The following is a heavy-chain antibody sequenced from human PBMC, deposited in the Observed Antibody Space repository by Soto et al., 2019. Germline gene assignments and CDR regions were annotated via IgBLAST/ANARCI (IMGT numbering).Heavy chain of an antibody. J-gene: IGHJ1*01. CDR2: IGGRDDNK. D-gene: IGHD3-22*01. Sequence: EVQLLESVGGLVQPGGSLRLSCAASGVTFSNYAMSWVRQAPGKGLEWVSSIGGRDDNKYYAEYVEGRFTISRDSSKNALYIHMNSLRVDDTAIYYCANSYDTSGYPHGFFQHWGQGTLVTVSS. V-gene: IGHV3-23*01. CDR3: ANSYDTSGYPHGFFQH. CDR1: GVTFSNYA.